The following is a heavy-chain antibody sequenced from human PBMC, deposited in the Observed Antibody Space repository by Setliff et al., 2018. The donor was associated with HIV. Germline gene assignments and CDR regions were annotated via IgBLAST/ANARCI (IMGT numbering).Heavy chain of an antibody. J-gene: IGHJ4*02. CDR1: GYTFTSYD. CDR3: ARVQDSSGWYPADY. D-gene: IGHD6-19*01. Sequence: ASVKVSCKASGYTFTSYDINWVRQATGQGLEWMGWMNPNSGNTGYAQKFQGRVTMTRNTSISTAYMELSSLRSEDTAVYYCARVQDSSGWYPADYWGQGTLVTVS. CDR2: MNPNSGNT. V-gene: IGHV1-8*01.